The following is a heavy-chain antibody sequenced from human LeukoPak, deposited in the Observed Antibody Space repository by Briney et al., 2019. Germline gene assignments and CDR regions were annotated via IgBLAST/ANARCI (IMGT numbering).Heavy chain of an antibody. J-gene: IGHJ3*02. CDR3: TTEGGVWGYHALEI. CDR2: IRSKTKGGTT. D-gene: IGHD3-16*01. CDR1: GFTFSNAW. V-gene: IGHV3-15*01. Sequence: PGGSLRLSCAASGFTFSNAWLSWVRQAPGKGLEWIGRIRSKTKGGTTDYAEPVKGRFTISRDDSQNTLYLQMNSLKTEDTAVYYCTTEGGVWGYHALEIWGQGTMVTVSS.